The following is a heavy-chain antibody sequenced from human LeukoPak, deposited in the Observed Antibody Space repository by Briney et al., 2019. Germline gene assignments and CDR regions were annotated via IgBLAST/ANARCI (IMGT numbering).Heavy chain of an antibody. Sequence: RSSETLSLTCTVSGGSISSYYWSWIRQPPGKGLEWIGYIYYSGSTNYNPSLESRVTISVDTSRNQFSLKLSSVTAADTAVYYCASSRGGIDYYYYYGMDVWGQGTTVTVSS. V-gene: IGHV4-59*01. J-gene: IGHJ6*02. CDR3: ASSRGGIDYYYYYGMDV. CDR1: GGSISSYY. D-gene: IGHD2-15*01. CDR2: IYYSGST.